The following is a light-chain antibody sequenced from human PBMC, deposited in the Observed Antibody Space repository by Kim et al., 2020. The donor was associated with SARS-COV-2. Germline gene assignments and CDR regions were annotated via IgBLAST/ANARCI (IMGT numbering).Light chain of an antibody. V-gene: IGLV1-44*01. J-gene: IGLJ3*02. CDR3: ASWDDSLGGWV. CDR2: SNT. Sequence: GQRITISVSGSSFDIGSSTVNWYQQFPGTTPKLLIYSNTQRPSGVPDRFSGSKSGTSASLAITELQSEDEADYYCASWDDSLGGWVFGGGTQLTVL. CDR1: SFDIGSST.